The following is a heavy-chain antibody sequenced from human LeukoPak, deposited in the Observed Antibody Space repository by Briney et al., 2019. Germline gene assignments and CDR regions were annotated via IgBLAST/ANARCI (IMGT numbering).Heavy chain of an antibody. CDR1: GGSISSSTYY. D-gene: IGHD6-19*01. V-gene: IGHV4-61*02. CDR3: ARGVAGTGYYYYYYMDV. J-gene: IGHJ6*03. CDR2: IYTSGRT. Sequence: SETLSLTCTVSGGSISSSTYYWTWIRQPAGKGLEWIGRIYTSGRTNYNPSLKSRVTISVDTSKNQFSLKLSSVTAADTAVYYCARGVAGTGYYYYYYMDVWGKGTTVTFSS.